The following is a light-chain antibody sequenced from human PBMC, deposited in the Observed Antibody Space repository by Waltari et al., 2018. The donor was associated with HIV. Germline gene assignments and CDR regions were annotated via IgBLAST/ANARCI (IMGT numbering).Light chain of an antibody. J-gene: IGLJ3*02. CDR2: RTN. Sequence: QSVLTQPPSASGTPGQRVTISCSGGTSNIGTKFVHWYQQFPGTAPKLLIYRTNQRPSGVPGRFSGSKSGTSASLAISGLRSGDEADYYCTSWDDSLSRLVFGGGTKLTVL. V-gene: IGLV1-47*01. CDR1: TSNIGTKF. CDR3: TSWDDSLSRLV.